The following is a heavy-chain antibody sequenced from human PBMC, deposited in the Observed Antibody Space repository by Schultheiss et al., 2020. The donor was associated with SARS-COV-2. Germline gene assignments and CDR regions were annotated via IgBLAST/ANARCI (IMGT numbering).Heavy chain of an antibody. CDR1: GFTFSSYD. CDR3: ARDPLFSYGDYVDAFDI. CDR2: IGTAGDT. D-gene: IGHD4-17*01. J-gene: IGHJ3*02. Sequence: GGSLRLSCAASGFTFSSYDMHWVRQATGKGLEWVSAIGTAGDTYYPGSVKGRFTISRENAKNSLYLQMNSLRAEDTAVYYCARDPLFSYGDYVDAFDIWGQGTMVTVSS. V-gene: IGHV3-13*01.